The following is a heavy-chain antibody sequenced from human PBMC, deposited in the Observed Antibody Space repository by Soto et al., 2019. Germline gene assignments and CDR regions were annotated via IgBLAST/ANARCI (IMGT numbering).Heavy chain of an antibody. CDR1: RGFISSGSW. Sequence: SETLSLTCAVSRGFISSGSWWSWVRQPPGKGLEWIGSIYYSGSTYYNPSLKSRATISVDTSKNQFSLKLSSVTAADTAVYYCASCYDFWSGYYTGCYFDYWGQGTLVTVSS. D-gene: IGHD3-3*01. CDR3: ASCYDFWSGYYTGCYFDY. CDR2: IYYSGST. J-gene: IGHJ4*02. V-gene: IGHV4-39*01.